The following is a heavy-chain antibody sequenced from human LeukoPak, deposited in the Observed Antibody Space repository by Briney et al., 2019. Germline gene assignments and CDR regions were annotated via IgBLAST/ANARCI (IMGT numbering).Heavy chain of an antibody. Sequence: SEALSLTCIVSGAYVTTYSWNWIRQSPGKGLEWIGYFALSGTTSYSSSLKSRVTISRDTSKNQLSLKLTSVTAADTAVYYCARWGESEWAFASWGPGTLVTVSS. V-gene: IGHV4-59*08. J-gene: IGHJ4*02. CDR1: GAYVTTYS. CDR3: ARWGESEWAFAS. D-gene: IGHD2-21*01. CDR2: FALSGTT.